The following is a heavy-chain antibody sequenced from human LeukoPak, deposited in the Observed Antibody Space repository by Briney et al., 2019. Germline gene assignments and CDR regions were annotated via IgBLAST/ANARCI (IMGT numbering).Heavy chain of an antibody. Sequence: PSETLSLTCTVPGGSISSADYYWSWIRQPPGKGLEWIGYIYYSGNTYYNPSLKSRVTISVDRSKNQFSLKQSSVTAADTAVYYCARATITMAVGVPADAFDIWGQGTMVTVSS. CDR3: ARATITMAVGVPADAFDI. CDR1: GGSISSADYY. CDR2: IYYSGNT. J-gene: IGHJ3*02. V-gene: IGHV4-30-4*08. D-gene: IGHD3-22*01.